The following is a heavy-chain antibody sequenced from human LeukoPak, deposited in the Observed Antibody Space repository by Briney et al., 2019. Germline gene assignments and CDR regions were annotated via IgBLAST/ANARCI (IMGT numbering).Heavy chain of an antibody. CDR2: ISSSSSYI. Sequence: GGSLRLSCAASGFTFSSYSMNWVRQAPGKGLEWVSSISSSSSYIYYADSVKGRFTISRDNAKNSLYLQMNSLRAEDTAVYYCARGWDIVVVVAATPLSYWGQGTLVTVSS. J-gene: IGHJ4*02. CDR1: GFTFSSYS. V-gene: IGHV3-21*01. D-gene: IGHD2-15*01. CDR3: ARGWDIVVVVAATPLSY.